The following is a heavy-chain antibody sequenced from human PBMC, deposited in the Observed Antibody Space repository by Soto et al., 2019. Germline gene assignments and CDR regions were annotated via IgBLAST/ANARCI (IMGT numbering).Heavy chain of an antibody. J-gene: IGHJ3*02. CDR3: AKDTVAGTHDSAFDI. V-gene: IGHV3-9*01. D-gene: IGHD6-19*01. CDR1: GFTFDDYA. Sequence: GGSLRLSCAASGFTFDDYAMHWVRQAPGKGLEWVSGISWNSGSIGYADSVKGRFTISRDNAKNSLYLQMNSLRAEDTASYYCAKDTVAGTHDSAFDIWGQGTMVTVSS. CDR2: ISWNSGSI.